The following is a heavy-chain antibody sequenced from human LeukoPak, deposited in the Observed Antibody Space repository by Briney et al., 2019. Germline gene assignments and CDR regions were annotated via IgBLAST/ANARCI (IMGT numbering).Heavy chain of an antibody. D-gene: IGHD3-3*01. CDR2: IKQDGSEK. CDR1: GFTFSSYW. Sequence: PGGSLRLSCAASGFTFSSYWMSWVRQAPGKGLEWVANIKQDGSEKYYVDSVKGRLTISRDNAKNSLYLQMNSLRAEDTAVYYCAGTIFGVVIPKAGGAFDIWGQGTMVTVSS. CDR3: AGTIFGVVIPKAGGAFDI. V-gene: IGHV3-7*01. J-gene: IGHJ3*02.